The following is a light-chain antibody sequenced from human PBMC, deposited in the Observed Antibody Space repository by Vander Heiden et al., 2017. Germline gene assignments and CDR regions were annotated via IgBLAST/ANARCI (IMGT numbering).Light chain of an antibody. CDR1: QSVSREY. J-gene: IGKJ3*01. Sequence: LTQSPGTLSLSPGERATLSCRASQSVSREYLAWYQQRPGQAPRLLIYGASSRATGIPDRFSGSGSGTDFTLTLSRLEPEDFAVYYCQQDGTSPFTFGHGTKVDV. CDR2: GAS. V-gene: IGKV3-20*01. CDR3: QQDGTSPFT.